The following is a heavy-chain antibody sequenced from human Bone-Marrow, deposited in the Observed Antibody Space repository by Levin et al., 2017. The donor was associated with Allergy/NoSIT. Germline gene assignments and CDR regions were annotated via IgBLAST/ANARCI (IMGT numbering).Heavy chain of an antibody. J-gene: IGHJ4*02. Sequence: QSGGSLRLSCAASGFTFDDFAMHWVRQLPGKGLEWVSGLDWNSGKKGYADSVKGRFTISRDNARNSLYLQMNSLRHEDTGLYYCVKHIGLAYDSSGYYGVVYDSWGQGTPVTVSS. V-gene: IGHV3-9*01. CDR1: GFTFDDFA. CDR2: LDWNSGKK. D-gene: IGHD3-22*01. CDR3: VKHIGLAYDSSGYYGVVYDS.